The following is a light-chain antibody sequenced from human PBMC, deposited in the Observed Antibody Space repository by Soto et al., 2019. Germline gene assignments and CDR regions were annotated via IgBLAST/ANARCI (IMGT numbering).Light chain of an antibody. CDR3: QVWDSNTGHVL. CDR2: YDR. V-gene: IGLV3-21*04. J-gene: IGLJ2*01. Sequence: SYELTQPPSVSVAPGKTARITCGGNNLGSKSVHWFQQKPGQAPVLVISYDRDRPSGIPERFAGSNSGNTATLTISTVEAGDEADFYCQVWDSNTGHVLFGGGTKLTVL. CDR1: NLGSKS.